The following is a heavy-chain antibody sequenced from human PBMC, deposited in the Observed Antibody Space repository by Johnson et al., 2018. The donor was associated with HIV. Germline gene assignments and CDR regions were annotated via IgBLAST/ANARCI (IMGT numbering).Heavy chain of an antibody. CDR3: AKGVGATTNDAFDI. D-gene: IGHD1-26*01. J-gene: IGHJ3*02. V-gene: IGHV3-9*01. CDR1: GFTFSSYA. Sequence: VQLVESGGGVVQPGRSLRLSCAASGFTFSSYAMHWVRQAPGKGLEWVSGISWNSGSIGYADSVKGRFTISRDNAKNTLYLQMNSLRAEDTALYYCAKGVGATTNDAFDIWGQGTVVTVSS. CDR2: ISWNSGSI.